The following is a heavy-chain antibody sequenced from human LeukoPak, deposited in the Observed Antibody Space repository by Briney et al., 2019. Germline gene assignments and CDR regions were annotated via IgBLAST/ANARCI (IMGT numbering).Heavy chain of an antibody. Sequence: GGSLRLSCAASGFTFSDYYMSWIRQAPGKGLEWVSYISSSGSTIYYADSVKGRFTISRDNAKNSLYLQMNSLRAEDTAVYYCAKSETYYYDSNGAFDIWGQGTKVTVSS. CDR2: ISSSGSTI. D-gene: IGHD3-22*01. CDR3: AKSETYYYDSNGAFDI. CDR1: GFTFSDYY. V-gene: IGHV3-11*01. J-gene: IGHJ3*02.